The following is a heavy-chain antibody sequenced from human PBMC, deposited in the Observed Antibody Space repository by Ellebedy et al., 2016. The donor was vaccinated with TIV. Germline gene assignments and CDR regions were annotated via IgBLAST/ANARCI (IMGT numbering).Heavy chain of an antibody. Sequence: GGSLRLSCAVSGFGVSANYMSWVRQAPGRGLEWVSIIYSAGNTYYADSAKGRFTISRDTSKNTLYLQLNSLRGEDTAVYYCARVDLGLAFHYWGRGALVTVSS. CDR2: IYSAGNT. J-gene: IGHJ4*02. D-gene: IGHD1-26*01. CDR1: GFGVSANY. V-gene: IGHV3-53*01. CDR3: ARVDLGLAFHY.